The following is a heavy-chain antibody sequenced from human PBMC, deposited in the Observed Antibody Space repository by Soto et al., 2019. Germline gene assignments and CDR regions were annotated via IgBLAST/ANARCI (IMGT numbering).Heavy chain of an antibody. CDR2: IYWDDDK. Sequence: QITLKESGPPLVKPTQTLTLTCTFSGFSLSTSGVGVGWIRQPPGKALEWLALIYWDDDKRYSPSLKSRLTITKDTSKNQVVLTMTNMDPVDTATYYCAHSSLGELAPYWFDPWGQGTLVTVSS. J-gene: IGHJ5*02. V-gene: IGHV2-5*02. D-gene: IGHD3-10*01. CDR3: AHSSLGELAPYWFDP. CDR1: GFSLSTSGVG.